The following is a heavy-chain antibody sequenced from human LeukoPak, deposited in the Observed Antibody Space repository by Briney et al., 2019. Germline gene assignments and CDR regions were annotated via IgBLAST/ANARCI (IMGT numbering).Heavy chain of an antibody. CDR2: INHSGST. Sequence: SETLSLTCTVSGGPISSSSYYWGWIRQPPGKGLEWIGEINHSGSTNYNPSLKSRVTISVDTSKNQFSLKLSSVTAADTAVCYCARSSEIQLWYSQYNWFDPWGQGTLVTVSS. CDR1: GGPISSSSYY. J-gene: IGHJ5*02. D-gene: IGHD5-18*01. V-gene: IGHV4-39*07. CDR3: ARSSEIQLWYSQYNWFDP.